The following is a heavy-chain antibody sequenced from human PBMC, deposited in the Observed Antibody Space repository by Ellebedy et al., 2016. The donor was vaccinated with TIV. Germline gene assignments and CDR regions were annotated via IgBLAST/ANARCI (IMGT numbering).Heavy chain of an antibody. D-gene: IGHD6-19*01. J-gene: IGHJ4*02. Sequence: ASVKVSCKASGGTFSSYAMSWVRQAPGQGPEWMGRIIPILGIANYAQKFQGGVTITADKSTSTAYMELSSLRSEDTAVYYCARDPLPYSSGWDFDYWGQGTLVTVSS. V-gene: IGHV1-69*04. CDR1: GGTFSSYA. CDR3: ARDPLPYSSGWDFDY. CDR2: IIPILGIA.